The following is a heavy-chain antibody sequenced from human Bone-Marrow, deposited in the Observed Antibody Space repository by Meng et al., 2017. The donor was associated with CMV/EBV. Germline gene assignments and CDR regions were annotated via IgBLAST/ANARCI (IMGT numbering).Heavy chain of an antibody. CDR2: IYYSGST. J-gene: IGHJ4*02. CDR1: RGSISSDNYY. D-gene: IGHD1-26*01. CDR3: AADSGSYPGSDY. Sequence: GSLRLSCTVSRGSISSDNYYWGWIRQPPGKGLEWIGNIYYSGSTYYNPSLKSRVTISVDTSKNQFSLKLSSVTAADTAVYYCAADSGSYPGSDYWGQGALVTVYS. V-gene: IGHV4-39*07.